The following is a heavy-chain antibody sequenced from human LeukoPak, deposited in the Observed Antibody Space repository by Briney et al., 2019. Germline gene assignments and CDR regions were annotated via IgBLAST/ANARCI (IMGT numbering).Heavy chain of an antibody. CDR3: ARDRGIAVAGGWFDP. CDR2: INGDGINI. D-gene: IGHD6-19*01. J-gene: IGHJ5*02. V-gene: IGHV3-74*01. CDR1: GFTFSSYW. Sequence: GGSLRLSCEASGFTFSSYWMHWVRHDPRKGLVWVSRINGDGININYADSVRGRFTISRDNAKNSLYLQMNSLRAEDTAVYYCARDRGIAVAGGWFDPWGQGTLVTVSS.